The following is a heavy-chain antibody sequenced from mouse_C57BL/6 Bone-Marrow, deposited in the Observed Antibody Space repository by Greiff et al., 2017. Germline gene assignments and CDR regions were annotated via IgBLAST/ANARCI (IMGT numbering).Heavy chain of an antibody. CDR1: GYTFTSYW. Sequence: QVQLQQPGAELVKPGASVKLSCKASGYTFTSYWMHWVKQRPGQGLEWIGMIHPNSGSTNYNEKFKSKATLTVDKSSSTAYMQLSSLTSEDSAVYYCARGGDYSYYFDYWGQGTTLTVSS. J-gene: IGHJ2*01. D-gene: IGHD1-1*01. CDR3: ARGGDYSYYFDY. V-gene: IGHV1-64*01. CDR2: IHPNSGST.